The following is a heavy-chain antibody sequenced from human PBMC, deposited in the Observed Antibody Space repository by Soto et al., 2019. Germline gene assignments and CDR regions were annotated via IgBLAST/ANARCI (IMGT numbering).Heavy chain of an antibody. CDR1: GITFSNFA. Sequence: WGSLRLSCTASGITFSNFAISLCRQAAMKWLEWVSTISTSGGRPYYADSVKGRFTISRDNSKNTLYLQMNSLRAEDTAVYYCAKDPDRYDYVWGTYRYIDHWGQGTLVTVSS. D-gene: IGHD3-16*02. CDR2: ISTSGGRP. J-gene: IGHJ4*02. CDR3: AKDPDRYDYVWGTYRYIDH. V-gene: IGHV3-23*01.